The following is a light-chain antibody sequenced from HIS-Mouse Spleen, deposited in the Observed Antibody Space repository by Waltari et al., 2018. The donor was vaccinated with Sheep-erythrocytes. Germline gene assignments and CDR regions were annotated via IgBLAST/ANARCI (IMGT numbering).Light chain of an antibody. CDR2: EVS. V-gene: IGLV2-14*01. Sequence: QSALTQPASVSGSPGQSSPISSTGTSSAFRGYNFVPGYQQTPGKAPKLMIYEVSTRPSGVSNRFSGSKSGNTASLTISGLQAEDEADYYCSSYTSSSTQVFGGGTKLTVL. CDR1: SSAFRGYNF. J-gene: IGLJ2*01. CDR3: SSYTSSSTQV.